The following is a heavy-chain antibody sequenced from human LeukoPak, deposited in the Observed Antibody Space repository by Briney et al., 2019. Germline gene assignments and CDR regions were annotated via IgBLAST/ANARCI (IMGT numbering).Heavy chain of an antibody. J-gene: IGHJ4*02. CDR2: IYYSGST. D-gene: IGHD6-13*01. Sequence: PSQTLSLTCTVSGGSISSSAYYWGWIRQPPGKGLEWIGSIYYSGSTYYNPSLKSRVTISVDTSKNHFSLNLSSVTAADTAVYYCARGIATAGQYYFDYWGQGTLVTVSS. CDR1: GGSISSSAYY. V-gene: IGHV4-39*02. CDR3: ARGIATAGQYYFDY.